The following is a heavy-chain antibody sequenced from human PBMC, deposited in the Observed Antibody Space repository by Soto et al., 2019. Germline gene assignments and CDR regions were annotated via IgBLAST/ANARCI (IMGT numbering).Heavy chain of an antibody. D-gene: IGHD6-19*01. CDR2: ISSSSSTI. Sequence: EVQLVESGGGLVQPEGSLRLSCAASGFTFSSYSMNWVRQAPGKGLEWVSYISSSSSTIYYADSVKGRFTISRDNAKNSLYLQMNSLRDEDTAVYYYARDEPPIAVAGPFDYWGQGTLVTVSS. CDR3: ARDEPPIAVAGPFDY. J-gene: IGHJ4*02. CDR1: GFTFSSYS. V-gene: IGHV3-48*02.